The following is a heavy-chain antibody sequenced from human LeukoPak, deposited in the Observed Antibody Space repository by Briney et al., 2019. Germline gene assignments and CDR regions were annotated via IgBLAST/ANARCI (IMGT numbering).Heavy chain of an antibody. V-gene: IGHV1-18*01. CDR1: GHTFINYG. CDR2: ISAYNGNT. Sequence: PGASVKVSCKASGHTFINYGISWVRQAPGQGLEWMGWISAYNGNTNYAQKLQGRVTMTTDTSTSTAYMELRSLRSDDTAVYYCARDGLSELDFDWLIPFDYWGQGTLVTVSS. CDR3: ARDGLSELDFDWLIPFDY. D-gene: IGHD3-9*01. J-gene: IGHJ4*02.